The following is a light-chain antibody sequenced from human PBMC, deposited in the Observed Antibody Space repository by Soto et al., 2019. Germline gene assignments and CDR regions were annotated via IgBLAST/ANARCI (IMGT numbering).Light chain of an antibody. Sequence: QMXQSXSXXSXSVXDRVTITXXASQSISSWLAWYQQKPGKAPKLLIYDASSLESGVPPRFSGSGSGTEFTLTISSLQPDDFATYYCQQFNSYSPGAFGQGTKVDI. J-gene: IGKJ1*01. V-gene: IGKV1-5*01. CDR1: QSISSW. CDR3: QQFNSYSPGA. CDR2: DAS.